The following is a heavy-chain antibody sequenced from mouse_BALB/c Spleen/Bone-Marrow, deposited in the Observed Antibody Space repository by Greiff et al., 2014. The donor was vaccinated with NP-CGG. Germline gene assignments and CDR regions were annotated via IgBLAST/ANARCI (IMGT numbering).Heavy chain of an antibody. D-gene: IGHD2-3*01. CDR2: IDPASGNT. CDR1: GFNIKDTF. V-gene: IGHV14-3*02. CDR3: AHDAPFTY. Sequence: DVQLQESGADLVKPGASVKLSCTTSGFNIKDTFMRWVKQRPEQGLEWIGRIDPASGNTKYDPKFQGKATITADTSSNKVSLQLSGLTSEDTAVYYCAHDAPFTYWGQGTLVTVSA. J-gene: IGHJ3*01.